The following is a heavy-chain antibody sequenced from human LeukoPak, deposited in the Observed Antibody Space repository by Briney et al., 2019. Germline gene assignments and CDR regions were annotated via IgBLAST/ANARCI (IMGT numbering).Heavy chain of an antibody. V-gene: IGHV4-34*01. D-gene: IGHD1-26*01. CDR3: ARRSGTYLYHFEY. J-gene: IGHJ4*02. CDR1: GGSFSGYY. CDR2: IYYSGST. Sequence: SETLSLTCAVYGGSFSGYYWGWIRQPPGKGLEWIGTIYYSGSTYYNPSLKSRVTISVDTSKNQLSLKLSSVSAADTAVYYCARRSGTYLYHFEYWGQGTLVTVSS.